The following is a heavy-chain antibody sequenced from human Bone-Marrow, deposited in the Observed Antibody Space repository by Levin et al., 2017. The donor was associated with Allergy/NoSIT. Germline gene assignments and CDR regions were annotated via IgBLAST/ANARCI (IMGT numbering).Heavy chain of an antibody. D-gene: IGHD6-19*01. Sequence: GESLKISCAASGFAFGDYAMTWVRQTPGKGLEWVSDITGGGSDTWYGDSVKGRFTVSRDNSKDMLYLELNSLRVEDTGIYYCAKKQAGTSGFSFDVWGQGTTVTVSS. V-gene: IGHV3-23*01. CDR1: GFAFGDYA. CDR3: AKKQAGTSGFSFDV. J-gene: IGHJ3*01. CDR2: ITGGGSDT.